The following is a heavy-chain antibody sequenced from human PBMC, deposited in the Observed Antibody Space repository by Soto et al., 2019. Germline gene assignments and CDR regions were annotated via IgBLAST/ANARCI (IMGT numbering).Heavy chain of an antibody. V-gene: IGHV4-59*01. Sequence: PSETLSLTCTVSGGSISSYYWSWIRQPPGKGLEWIGYIYYSGSTKYNPSLKSRVTISVDTSKNQFSLKLRSVTAADTAVYYCARELGPLDYWGQGTLVTVSS. CDR1: GGSISSYY. CDR2: IYYSGST. CDR3: ARELGPLDY. J-gene: IGHJ4*02.